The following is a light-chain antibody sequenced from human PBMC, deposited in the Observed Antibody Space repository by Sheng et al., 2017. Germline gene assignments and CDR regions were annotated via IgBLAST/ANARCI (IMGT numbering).Light chain of an antibody. CDR1: SSNIGAGYD. CDR3: QSYDSSLGGSV. Sequence: QSVLTQPPSVSGAPGQRVTISCTGSSSNIGAGYDVHWYQQLPGTAPQLFIYDTTNRPSGVPDRFSGSKSGTSASLAITGLQAEDEADYYCQSYDSSLGGSVFGGGTKLTVL. CDR2: DTT. V-gene: IGLV1-40*01. J-gene: IGLJ2*01.